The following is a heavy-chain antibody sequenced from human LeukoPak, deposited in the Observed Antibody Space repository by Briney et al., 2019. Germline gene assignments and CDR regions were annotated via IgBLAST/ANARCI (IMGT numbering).Heavy chain of an antibody. CDR3: ARDQRAKKYFYDSSGSSAY. V-gene: IGHV3-21*01. CDR2: ISSSSSYI. Sequence: PGGSLRLSCAASGFTFSSYSMNWVRQAPGKGLEWVSSISSSSSYIYYADSVKGRFIISKDNARKSLFLEMNRLRVEDTAVYYCARDQRAKKYFYDSSGSSAYWGQGTQVTVSS. CDR1: GFTFSSYS. J-gene: IGHJ4*02. D-gene: IGHD3-22*01.